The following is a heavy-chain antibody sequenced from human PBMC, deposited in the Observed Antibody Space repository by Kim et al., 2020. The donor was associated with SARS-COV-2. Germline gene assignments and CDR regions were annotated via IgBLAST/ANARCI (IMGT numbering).Heavy chain of an antibody. Sequence: SETLSLTCTVPGGSISSYYWHWMRQPPGKGLEWIGYIYNSGSTNNNPSLKSRVTMSVDTSRNQISLRLTYVTAADTAVYYCATSPSHDYGGQDWYYDLWG. J-gene: IGHJ2*01. CDR3: ATSPSHDYGGQDWYYDL. CDR1: GGSISSYY. CDR2: IYNSGST. D-gene: IGHD4-17*01. V-gene: IGHV4-59*01.